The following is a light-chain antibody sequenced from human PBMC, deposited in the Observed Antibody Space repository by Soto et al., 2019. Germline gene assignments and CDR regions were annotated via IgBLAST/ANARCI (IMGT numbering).Light chain of an antibody. CDR3: QQYRSSPAWT. J-gene: IGKJ1*01. Sequence: EIVLTQSPGTLSLSPGERATLSCRASQSVSSSYLDWYQQKTGQAPRLLIYGASSSATGIPDRFSGSGSGTDFTLTISRVEPEDSAVYYCQQYRSSPAWTFGQGTKVEIK. V-gene: IGKV3-20*01. CDR1: QSVSSSY. CDR2: GAS.